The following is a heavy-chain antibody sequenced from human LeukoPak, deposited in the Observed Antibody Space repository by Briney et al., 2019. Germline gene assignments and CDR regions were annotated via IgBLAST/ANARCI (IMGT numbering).Heavy chain of an antibody. V-gene: IGHV4-59*08. CDR2: IYYSGST. CDR3: ARSSFGYGDNLYQSNWPRIDY. J-gene: IGHJ4*02. Sequence: SETLSLTCTVSGGSISSYYWSWIRQPPGKGLEWIGYIYYSGSTNYNPSLKSRVTISVDTSKNQFSLKLSSVTAADTAVYYCARSSFGYGDNLYQSNWPRIDYWGQGTLVTVSS. D-gene: IGHD4-17*01. CDR1: GGSISSYY.